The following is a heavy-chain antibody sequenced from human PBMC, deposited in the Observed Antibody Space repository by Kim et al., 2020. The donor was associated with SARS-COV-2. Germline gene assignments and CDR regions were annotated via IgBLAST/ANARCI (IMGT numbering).Heavy chain of an antibody. D-gene: IGHD3-9*01. Sequence: GGSLRLSCIASGLTFRNYWMSWVRQAPGKGLEWVANIRQEGNEKYYMDSVKGRFTISRDNAKNSLYLQMNSLRAEDTAVYYCAGLLRYSDIDFDHWGQGTLVTVSS. CDR3: AGLLRYSDIDFDH. CDR1: GLTFRNYW. V-gene: IGHV3-7*01. CDR2: IRQEGNEK. J-gene: IGHJ4*02.